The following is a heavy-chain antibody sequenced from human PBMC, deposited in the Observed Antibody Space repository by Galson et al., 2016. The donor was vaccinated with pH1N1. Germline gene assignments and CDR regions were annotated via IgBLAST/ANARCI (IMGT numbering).Heavy chain of an antibody. CDR2: VSGTGTT. J-gene: IGHJ5*01. CDR3: ARESLEWLIISGHRVELNWFDS. D-gene: IGHD3-3*01. Sequence: TLSLTCTVSGGSISSDSDYWTWIRRPAGKGLEWIGRVSGTGTTNYNPSLKSRVTISIDTSENQFSLKMASVTAADTAVYFCARESLEWLIISGHRVELNWFDSWGQGTLVTVSS. V-gene: IGHV4-61*02. CDR1: GGSISSDSDY.